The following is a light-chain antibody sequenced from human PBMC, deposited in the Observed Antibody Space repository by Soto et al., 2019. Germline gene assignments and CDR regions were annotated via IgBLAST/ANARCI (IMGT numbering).Light chain of an antibody. CDR2: DAS. CDR1: QNIRNW. V-gene: IGKV1-5*01. CDR3: QQYDTGLS. Sequence: DIQMTQSPSTLSASVGDRVTMTCRASQNIRNWLAWYQQKPGKAPKLLMHDASTLESGVPSRFRGSGSGTQFTLTIISLQPADFATYYCQQYDTGLSFGGGTKVDIK. J-gene: IGKJ4*01.